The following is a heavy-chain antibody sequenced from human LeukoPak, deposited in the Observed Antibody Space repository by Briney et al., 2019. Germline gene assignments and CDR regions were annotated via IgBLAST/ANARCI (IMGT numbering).Heavy chain of an antibody. CDR1: GFTFSSYA. CDR2: ISYDGSNK. V-gene: IGHV3-30*04. Sequence: RSGGSLRLSCAASGFTFSSYAMHWVRQAPGKGLEWVAVISYDGSNKYYADSVKGRFTISRDNSKNTLYLQMNSLRAEDTAVYYCARDRVAFDIWGQGTMVTVSS. J-gene: IGHJ3*02. CDR3: ARDRVAFDI.